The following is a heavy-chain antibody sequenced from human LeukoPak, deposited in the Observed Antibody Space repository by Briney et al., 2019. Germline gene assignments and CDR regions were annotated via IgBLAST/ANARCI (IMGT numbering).Heavy chain of an antibody. CDR3: ARDILGSSGYNWFDP. Sequence: GGSLRLSCAASGFTFSSYVMNWVRQAPGKGLEFISYISNSGSSINYADSVKGRFTISRDNAKNSLYLQMNSLRAEDTAVYYCARDILGSSGYNWFDPWGQGTLVTVSS. CDR2: ISNSGSSI. V-gene: IGHV3-48*03. J-gene: IGHJ5*02. CDR1: GFTFSSYV. D-gene: IGHD6-19*01.